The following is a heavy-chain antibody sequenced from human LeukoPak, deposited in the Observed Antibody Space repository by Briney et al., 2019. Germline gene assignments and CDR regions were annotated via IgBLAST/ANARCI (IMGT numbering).Heavy chain of an antibody. Sequence: ASVKVSCKASGYTFTSYGISWVLQAPGKGLEWMGWISAYNGNTNYAQKLQGRVTMTTDTSTSTAYMELRSLRSDDTAVYYCARDLLLWFGEFPSFYFDYWGQGTLVTVSS. D-gene: IGHD3-10*01. CDR1: GYTFTSYG. J-gene: IGHJ4*02. V-gene: IGHV1-18*01. CDR2: ISAYNGNT. CDR3: ARDLLLWFGEFPSFYFDY.